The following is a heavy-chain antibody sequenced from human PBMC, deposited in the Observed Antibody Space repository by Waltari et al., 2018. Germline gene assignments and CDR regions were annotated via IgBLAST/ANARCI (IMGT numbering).Heavy chain of an antibody. CDR1: VGSCSGYY. D-gene: IGHD3-3*01. V-gene: IGHV4-34*01. Sequence: QVQLQQWGAGLLEPSETLSLTYAGCVGSCSGYYWRWSRLPPAEGLEWIGDINHSGSTNYNPSLKSRVTISVDTSKNQFSLKLSSVTAADTAVYYCARPLGFWSGNWFDPWGQGTLVTVSS. CDR3: ARPLGFWSGNWFDP. J-gene: IGHJ5*02. CDR2: INHSGST.